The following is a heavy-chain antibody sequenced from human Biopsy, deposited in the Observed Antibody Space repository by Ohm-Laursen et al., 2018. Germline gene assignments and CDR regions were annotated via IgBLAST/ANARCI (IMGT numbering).Heavy chain of an antibody. J-gene: IGHJ5*02. Sequence: SQTLSLTCTVSGGYISNNNYYWGWIRQPPGKGLEWIGSIFYRGSTHYKPSLKSRINISADTSKNQFSLMLNSVTAADTAVYYCARDYDTSGYYYVSWGQGTLVTVSS. CDR1: GGYISNNNYY. V-gene: IGHV4-39*01. D-gene: IGHD3-22*01. CDR2: IFYRGST. CDR3: ARDYDTSGYYYVS.